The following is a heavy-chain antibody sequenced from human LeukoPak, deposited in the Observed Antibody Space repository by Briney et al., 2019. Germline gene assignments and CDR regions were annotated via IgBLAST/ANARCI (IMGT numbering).Heavy chain of an antibody. CDR1: GGSISSSSYY. D-gene: IGHD4-11*01. CDR2: IYYSGST. J-gene: IGHJ1*01. V-gene: IGHV4-39*01. Sequence: PSETLSLTCTVSGGSISSSSYYWGWIRQPPGKGLEWIGSIYYSGSTYYNPSLKSRVTISVDTSKNQFSLKLSSVTAADTAVYYCASLDYSILGNFQHWGQGTLVTVSS. CDR3: ASLDYSILGNFQH.